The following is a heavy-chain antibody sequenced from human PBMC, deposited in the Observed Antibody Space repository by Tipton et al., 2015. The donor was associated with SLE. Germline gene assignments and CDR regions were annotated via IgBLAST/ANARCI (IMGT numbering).Heavy chain of an antibody. Sequence: SLRLSCAASGFTFSTSVMNWVRLAPGKRLEWISYISRNSGTEYYADSVKGRFTISRDNSKNTLYLQMKSLRAEDTAVYYCAKGLAMAGTEDYWGQGTLVTVSS. J-gene: IGHJ4*02. CDR2: ISRNSGTE. CDR3: AKGLAMAGTEDY. CDR1: GFTFSTSV. D-gene: IGHD6-19*01. V-gene: IGHV3-48*01.